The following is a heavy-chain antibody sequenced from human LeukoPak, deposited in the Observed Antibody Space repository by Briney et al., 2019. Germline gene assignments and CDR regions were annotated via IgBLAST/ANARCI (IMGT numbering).Heavy chain of an antibody. Sequence: SQTLSLTCAISGDSVSSKSVWNWIRQSPSRGLEWLGRIYYRSKWSNNYAVSVKSRITINPDTSKNQFSLQLSSVTAEDTAVYYCARGDQDFDYWGQGTLVTVSS. CDR2: IYYRSKWSN. CDR1: GDSVSSKSV. D-gene: IGHD5-24*01. CDR3: ARGDQDFDY. J-gene: IGHJ4*02. V-gene: IGHV6-1*01.